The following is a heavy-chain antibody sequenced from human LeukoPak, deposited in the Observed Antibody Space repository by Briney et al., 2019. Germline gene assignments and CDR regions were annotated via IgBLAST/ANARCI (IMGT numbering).Heavy chain of an antibody. V-gene: IGHV4-61*05. CDR3: VRARDIAVSWFGDLLSSETYFDY. CDR1: GGTISTSSYY. CDR2: IYYSGST. D-gene: IGHD3-10*01. Sequence: PSETLSLTCTVSGGTISTSSYYFAWIRQPPGKGLEWIGYIYYSGSTNYNPSLKSRVTISVDTSKNQFSLKLSSVTAADAAVYYCVRARDIAVSWFGDLLSSETYFDYWGQGTLVTVSS. J-gene: IGHJ4*02.